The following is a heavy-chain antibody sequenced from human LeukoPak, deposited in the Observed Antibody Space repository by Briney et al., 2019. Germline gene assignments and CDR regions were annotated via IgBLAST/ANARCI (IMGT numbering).Heavy chain of an antibody. D-gene: IGHD5-24*01. J-gene: IGHJ4*02. V-gene: IGHV4-34*01. Sequence: SETLSLTCGVYGGSFSGYYWSWIRQPPGKGLEWIGEIKPRGSTNYNPSLKSRVTLSADTSKNQFSLTLNSVTAADTAVYYCARDPIDGYNLIGVDYWGQGTLVTVSS. CDR1: GGSFSGYY. CDR3: ARDPIDGYNLIGVDY. CDR2: IKPRGST.